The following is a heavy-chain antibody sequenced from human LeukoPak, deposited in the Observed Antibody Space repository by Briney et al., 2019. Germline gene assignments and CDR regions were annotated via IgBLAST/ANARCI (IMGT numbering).Heavy chain of an antibody. V-gene: IGHV4-59*01. CDR2: IYYSGST. J-gene: IGHJ6*03. Sequence: PSETLSLTRTVSGGSISSYYWSWIRQPPGKGLEWIGHIYYSGSTNYNPSLKSRVTISVDTSKNQFSLKLSSVTAADTAVYYCARDRYYYDSSGYYASRYYYYYMDVWGKGTTVTVSS. D-gene: IGHD3-22*01. CDR1: GGSISSYY. CDR3: ARDRYYYDSSGYYASRYYYYYMDV.